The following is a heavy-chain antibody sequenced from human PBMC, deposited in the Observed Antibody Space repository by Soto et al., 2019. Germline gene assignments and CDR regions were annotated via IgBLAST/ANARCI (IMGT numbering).Heavy chain of an antibody. J-gene: IGHJ6*02. Sequence: GGSLRLSCAASGFTFSSYAMNWVRQAPGKGLEWVSAISGRGGNTFYADSVKGRFTISRDNSKNTLFLQMHSLRAEDTAIYYCAMLNSGSYSYHGMDVWGQGTTVTVFS. CDR3: AMLNSGSYSYHGMDV. CDR1: GFTFSSYA. D-gene: IGHD1-26*01. V-gene: IGHV3-23*01. CDR2: ISGRGGNT.